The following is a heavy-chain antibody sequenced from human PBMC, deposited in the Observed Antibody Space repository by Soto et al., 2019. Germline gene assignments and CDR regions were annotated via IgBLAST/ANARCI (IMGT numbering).Heavy chain of an antibody. CDR2: IKSKTDGGTT. CDR1: GFTFSNAW. Sequence: EVQLVESGGGLVKPGGSLRLSCAASGFTFSNAWMSWVRQAPGKGLEWVGRIKSKTDGGTTDYAAPVKGRFTISRDDSKNTLYLQMNSLTTEDTAVYYCTTDLRGTWGWYGMDVWGQGTTVTVSS. CDR3: TTDLRGTWGWYGMDV. D-gene: IGHD1-1*01. V-gene: IGHV3-15*01. J-gene: IGHJ6*02.